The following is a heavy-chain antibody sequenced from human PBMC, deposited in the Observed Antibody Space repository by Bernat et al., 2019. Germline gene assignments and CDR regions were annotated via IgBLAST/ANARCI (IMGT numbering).Heavy chain of an antibody. D-gene: IGHD4-17*01. CDR2: IYYSGST. CDR1: GGSISSYY. J-gene: IGHJ6*03. Sequence: VQLQEPGPGLVKPSETLSLTCTVSGGSISSYYWSWIRQPPGKGLEWIGYIYYSGSTNYNPSLKSRVTISVDTSKNQFSLKLSSVTAADTAVYYCARTVTTYYYYYMDVWGKGTTVTVSS. CDR3: ARTVTTYYYYYMDV. V-gene: IGHV4-59*01.